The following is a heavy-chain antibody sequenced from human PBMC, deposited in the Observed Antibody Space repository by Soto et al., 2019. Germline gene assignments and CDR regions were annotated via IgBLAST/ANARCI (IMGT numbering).Heavy chain of an antibody. Sequence: GGSLRLSCAASGFTFSSYAMHWVRQAPGKGLEWVAAISYDGSNKYYADSVKGRFTMSRDNSKNTLYLQMNSLRAEDTAVYYCARGLTGYSRLSPYYYFYGMDVWVQGTMVTVS. J-gene: IGHJ6*02. CDR3: ARGLTGYSRLSPYYYFYGMDV. CDR1: GFTFSSYA. V-gene: IGHV3-30-3*01. D-gene: IGHD3-9*01. CDR2: ISYDGSNK.